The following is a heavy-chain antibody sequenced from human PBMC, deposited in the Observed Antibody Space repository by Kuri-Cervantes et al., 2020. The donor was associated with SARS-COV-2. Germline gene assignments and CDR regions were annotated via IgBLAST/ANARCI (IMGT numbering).Heavy chain of an antibody. V-gene: IGHV3-21*01. D-gene: IGHD6-19*01. CDR1: GFTFSSYS. CDR3: ASSQFSIAGGGDY. CDR2: ISSSSSYI. J-gene: IGHJ4*02. Sequence: GESLKISCAASGFTFSSYSMNWVRQAPGKGLEWVSSISSSSSYIYYADSVKGRFTVSRDNAKNSLYLQMNSLRAEDTAVYYCASSQFSIAGGGDYWGQGTLVTVSS.